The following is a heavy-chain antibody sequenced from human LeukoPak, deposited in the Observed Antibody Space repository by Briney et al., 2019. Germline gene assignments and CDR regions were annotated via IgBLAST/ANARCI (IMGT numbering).Heavy chain of an antibody. CDR2: IKQDGSEK. V-gene: IGHV3-7*01. Sequence: SGGSLRLSCAASGFTFSSYWMSWVRQAPGKGLEWVANIKQDGSEKYYVDSVKGRFTISRDNAKNSLYLQMNSLRAEDTAVYYCASGRRPYPDAFDIWGQGTMVTVSS. CDR3: ASGRRPYPDAFDI. J-gene: IGHJ3*02. CDR1: GFTFSSYW.